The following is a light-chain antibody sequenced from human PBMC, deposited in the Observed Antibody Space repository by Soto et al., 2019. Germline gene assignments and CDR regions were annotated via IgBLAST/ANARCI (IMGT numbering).Light chain of an antibody. V-gene: IGKV3-15*01. Sequence: EIGMTQSPATLSVSPGERATLSCRASQSININLAWYQQRTGQAPRILIYGASTRATGLPARFSGSGSGTDFTLTLSRLEPEDFAVDYCQQHTNWPLTFGGGTKVDIK. CDR2: GAS. J-gene: IGKJ4*01. CDR1: QSININ. CDR3: QQHTNWPLT.